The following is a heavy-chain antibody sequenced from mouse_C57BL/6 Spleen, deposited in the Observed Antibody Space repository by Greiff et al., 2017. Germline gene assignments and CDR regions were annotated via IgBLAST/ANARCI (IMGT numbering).Heavy chain of an antibody. J-gene: IGHJ1*03. D-gene: IGHD1-1*01. CDR3: ARDPHYYGSSLYWYFDV. V-gene: IGHV1-69*01. CDR2: IDPSDSYT. CDR1: GYTFTSYW. Sequence: VQLQQPGAELVMPGASVKLSCKASGYTFTSYWMHWVKQRPGQGLEWIGEIDPSDSYTNYNQKFKGKSTLTVDNSSSTAYMQLSSLTSEDSAVYYCARDPHYYGSSLYWYFDVWGTGTTVTVSS.